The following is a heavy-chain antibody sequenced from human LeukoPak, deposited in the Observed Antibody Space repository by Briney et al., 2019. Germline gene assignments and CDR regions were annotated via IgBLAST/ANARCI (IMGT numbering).Heavy chain of an antibody. J-gene: IGHJ6*04. V-gene: IGHV1-69*06. CDR1: GGTFSSYA. CDR2: IIPIFGTA. Sequence: ASVKVSCKASGGTFSSYAISWVRQAPGQGLEWMGGIIPIFGTANYAQKFQGRVTITADKSTSTAYMELSSLRSEDTAVYYCAREGYCSSTSCPMKSDYYYYYDMDVWGKGTTVTVSS. D-gene: IGHD2-2*01. CDR3: AREGYCSSTSCPMKSDYYYYYDMDV.